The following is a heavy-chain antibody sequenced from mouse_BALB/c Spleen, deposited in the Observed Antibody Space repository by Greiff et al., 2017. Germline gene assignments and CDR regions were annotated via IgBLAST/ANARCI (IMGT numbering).Heavy chain of an antibody. V-gene: IGHV1-4*01. D-gene: IGHD2-3*01. CDR2: INPSSGYT. CDR1: GYTFTSYT. CDR3: ARYDPLYYYAMDY. J-gene: IGHJ4*01. Sequence: VQLHQSGAELARPGASVKMSCKASGYTFTSYTMHWVKQRPGQGLEWIGYINPSSGYTNYNQKFKDKATLTADKSSSTAYMQLSSLTSEDSAVYYCARYDPLYYYAMDYWGQGTSVTVSS.